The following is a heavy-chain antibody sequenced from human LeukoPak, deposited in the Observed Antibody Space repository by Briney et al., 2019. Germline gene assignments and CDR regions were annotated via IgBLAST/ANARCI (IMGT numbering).Heavy chain of an antibody. CDR1: GYTFTTYS. CDR3: VRHNHMDV. J-gene: IGHJ6*02. V-gene: IGHV1-46*01. CDR2: INLSGGST. Sequence: ASVKVSCKASGYTFTTYSMHWVRQAPGQGLEWMAIINLSGGSTDYTQKFQGRVTMTRDASTSTVYMELSSLRSEDTAVYYCVRHNHMDVWGQGATVTVSS.